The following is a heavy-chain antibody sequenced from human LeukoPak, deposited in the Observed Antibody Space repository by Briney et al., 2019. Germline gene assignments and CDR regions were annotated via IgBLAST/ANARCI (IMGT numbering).Heavy chain of an antibody. CDR2: IYYSGST. CDR1: GGSISSGSYY. V-gene: IGHV4-61*01. CDR3: ARGGYSGYDPFDY. D-gene: IGHD5-12*01. J-gene: IGHJ4*02. Sequence: PSQTLSLTCTVSGGSISSGSYYWSWIRQPPGKGLEWIGYIYYSGSTNYNPSLKSRVTISVDTSKNQFSLKLSSVTAADTAVYYCARGGYSGYDPFDYWGQGTLVTVSS.